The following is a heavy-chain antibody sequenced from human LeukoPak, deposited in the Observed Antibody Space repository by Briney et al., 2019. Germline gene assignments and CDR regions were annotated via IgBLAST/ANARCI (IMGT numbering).Heavy chain of an antibody. Sequence: GGSLRLSCAASGFTFSTYSMNWVRQAPGKGLEWVANIKEDGSEKRDVDSVKGRFTISRDNAKNSLYLQMNSLRVEDTAVYYCVRDKLVGPSRLDHWGQGTLVTVSS. V-gene: IGHV3-7*01. CDR2: IKEDGSEK. CDR3: VRDKLVGPSRLDH. D-gene: IGHD1-26*01. J-gene: IGHJ4*02. CDR1: GFTFSTYS.